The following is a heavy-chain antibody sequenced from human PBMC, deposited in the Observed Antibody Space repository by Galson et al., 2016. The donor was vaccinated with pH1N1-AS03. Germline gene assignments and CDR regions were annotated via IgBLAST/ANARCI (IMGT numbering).Heavy chain of an antibody. CDR2: IFYSGST. CDR1: GGSISSYY. V-gene: IGHV4-59*08. D-gene: IGHD2-21*01. J-gene: IGHJ4*02. Sequence: ETLSLTCTVSGGSISSYYWSWIRQPPGKGLEWIGYIFYSGSTFYNASLKSRVTISVDTSKNQFSLRVNPVTVADTAVYYCAAPGGGSYSYWGQGKLVTVSS. CDR3: AAPGGGSYSY.